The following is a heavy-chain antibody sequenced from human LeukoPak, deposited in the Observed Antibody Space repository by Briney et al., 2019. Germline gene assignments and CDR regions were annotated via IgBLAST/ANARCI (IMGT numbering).Heavy chain of an antibody. Sequence: AGGSLRLSRAASGFTFSSYWMHWVRQAPGKGLVWVSRINSDGSSTSYADSVKGRFTISRDNAKNTLYLQMNSLRAEDTAVYYCARGGSSGCFDYWGQGTLVTVSS. V-gene: IGHV3-74*01. CDR1: GFTFSSYW. CDR3: ARGGSSGCFDY. J-gene: IGHJ4*02. CDR2: INSDGSST. D-gene: IGHD6-19*01.